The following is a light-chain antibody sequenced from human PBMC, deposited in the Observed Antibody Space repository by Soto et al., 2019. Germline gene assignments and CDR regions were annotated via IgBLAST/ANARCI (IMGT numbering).Light chain of an antibody. J-gene: IGLJ7*01. CDR3: CSYAGRSTWV. V-gene: IGLV2-23*02. Sequence: QSALTQPASVSGSPGQAITISCTGTSDDVGGYKLVAWYQQRPGKAPKLIIYEVTKRPSGVSNRFSASKSGNTASLTIAGLQAEDEADYYCCSYAGRSTWVFGGGTQLTVL. CDR2: EVT. CDR1: SDDVGGYKL.